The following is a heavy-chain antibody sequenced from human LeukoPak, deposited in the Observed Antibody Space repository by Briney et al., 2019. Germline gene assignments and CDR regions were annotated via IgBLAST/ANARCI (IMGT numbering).Heavy chain of an antibody. D-gene: IGHD1-1*01. CDR3: PSYCPGYNWLIT. CDR2: IHPVTGDT. Sequence: ASVKVSCTFTGYYMPWVLQAAGQGLEWMGWIHPVTGDTNYAQRFQGRATTTRDTSSRTTYMELSRLTSGDTARYYCPSYCPGYNWLITWGQGTHVTVSS. J-gene: IGHJ4*02. V-gene: IGHV1-2*02. CDR1: FTGYY.